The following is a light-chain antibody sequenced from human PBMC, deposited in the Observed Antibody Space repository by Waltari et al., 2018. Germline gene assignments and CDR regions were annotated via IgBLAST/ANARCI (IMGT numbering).Light chain of an antibody. Sequence: DVVMTQSPLSLSVTLGQPASISCKSRQSLVYSDGNTHLNWFQQRPGQATRRRIDKVSNRDSGVPDRFSGSGSGTDFTLKITRVEAEDVGVYYCMQGTHWPYTFGQGTKLDIK. CDR1: QSLVYSDGNTH. V-gene: IGKV2-30*01. CDR2: KVS. CDR3: MQGTHWPYT. J-gene: IGKJ2*01.